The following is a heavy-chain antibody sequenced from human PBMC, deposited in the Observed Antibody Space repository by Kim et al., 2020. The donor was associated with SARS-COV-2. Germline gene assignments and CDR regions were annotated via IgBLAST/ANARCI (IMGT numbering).Heavy chain of an antibody. Sequence: GGSLRLSCAASGLIFRNYAMTWVRQPLGKGLEWVSTIGDAGDIHYAESVKGRFTISRDNSKNTLYLQLNSLRAEDTAVYYCAAVPGGRRVDYWGQGTLVTVSS. V-gene: IGHV3-23*01. D-gene: IGHD1-26*01. J-gene: IGHJ4*02. CDR2: IGDAGDI. CDR1: GLIFRNYA. CDR3: AAVPGGRRVDY.